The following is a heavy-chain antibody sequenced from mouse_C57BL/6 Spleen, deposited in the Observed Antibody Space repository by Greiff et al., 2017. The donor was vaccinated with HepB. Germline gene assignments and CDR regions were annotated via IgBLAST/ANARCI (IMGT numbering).Heavy chain of an antibody. CDR1: GYAFSSSW. Sequence: QVQLQQSGPELVKPGASVKISCKASGYAFSSSWMNWVKQRPGKGLEWIGRIYPGDGDTNYNGKFKGKATLTADKSSSTAYMQLSSLTSEDSAVYFCAIPIYYEFDYWGQGTTLTVSS. CDR3: AIPIYYEFDY. D-gene: IGHD2-4*01. J-gene: IGHJ2*01. CDR2: IYPGDGDT. V-gene: IGHV1-82*01.